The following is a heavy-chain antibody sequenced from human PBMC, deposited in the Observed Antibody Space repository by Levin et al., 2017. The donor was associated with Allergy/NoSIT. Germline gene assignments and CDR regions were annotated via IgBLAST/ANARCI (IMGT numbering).Heavy chain of an antibody. CDR2: ISGSGGST. D-gene: IGHD6-19*01. CDR3: AKDLGPQYSSGWSGGYYYYYGMDV. V-gene: IGHV3-23*01. CDR1: GFTFSSYA. J-gene: IGHJ6*02. Sequence: QRGESLKISCAASGFTFSSYAMSWVRQAPGKGLEWVSAISGSGGSTYYADSVKGRFTISRDNSKNTLYLQMNSLRAEDTAVYYCAKDLGPQYSSGWSGGYYYYYGMDVWGQGTTVTVSS.